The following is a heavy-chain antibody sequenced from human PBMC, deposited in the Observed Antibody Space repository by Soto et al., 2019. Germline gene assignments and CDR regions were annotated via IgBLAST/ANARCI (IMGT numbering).Heavy chain of an antibody. CDR2: ISGGGGGT. CDR1: GFTFSSYG. Sequence: PGGSLRLSCAASGFTFSSYGMHWVRQAPGKGLEWVSSISGGGGGTYYADSVKGRLTISRDNSKNTLYLQMNSLRAEDTALYYCAKGSHYDILTAYHAFDYWGPGTLVTVSS. V-gene: IGHV3-23*01. CDR3: AKGSHYDILTAYHAFDY. J-gene: IGHJ4*02. D-gene: IGHD3-9*01.